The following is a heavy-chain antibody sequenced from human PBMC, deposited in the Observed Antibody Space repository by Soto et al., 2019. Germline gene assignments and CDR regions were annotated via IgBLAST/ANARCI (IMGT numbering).Heavy chain of an antibody. CDR1: GYTFTSYG. J-gene: IGHJ6*02. V-gene: IGHV1-18*01. D-gene: IGHD2-2*01. CDR2: ISAYNGNT. Sequence: ASVKVSCKXSGYTFTSYGISWVRQAPGQGLEWMGWISAYNGNTNYAQKLQGRVTMTTDTSTSTAYMELRSLRSDDTAVYYCARVGDIVVVPAASVYYYYGMDVWGQGTTVTVSS. CDR3: ARVGDIVVVPAASVYYYYGMDV.